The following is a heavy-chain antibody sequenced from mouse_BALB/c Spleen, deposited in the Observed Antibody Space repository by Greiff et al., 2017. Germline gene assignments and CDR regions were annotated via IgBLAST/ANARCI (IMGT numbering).Heavy chain of an antibody. CDR3: ARRLHYYGSSWDY. V-gene: IGHV1S81*02. CDR2: INPSNGRT. CDR1: GYTFTSYW. D-gene: IGHD1-1*01. Sequence: VQLQQPGAELVKPGASVKLSCKASGYTFTSYWMHWVKQRPGQGLEWIGEINPSNGRTNYNEKFKSKATLTVDKSSSPAYLQLSSLTSEGSAVYYCARRLHYYGSSWDYWGQGTTLTVSS. J-gene: IGHJ2*01.